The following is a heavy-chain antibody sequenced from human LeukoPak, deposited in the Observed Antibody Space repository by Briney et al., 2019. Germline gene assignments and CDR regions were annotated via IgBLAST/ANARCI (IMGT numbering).Heavy chain of an antibody. Sequence: SETLSLTCAVYGGSFSGYYWSWIRQPPGKGLEWIGEINHSGSTNYNPSLKSRVTITVDTSKNQFSLKLSSVTAADTAVYYCAGHQVGSSSRAFDIWGQGTMVTVSS. D-gene: IGHD6-13*01. CDR3: AGHQVGSSSRAFDI. V-gene: IGHV4-34*01. CDR2: INHSGST. J-gene: IGHJ3*02. CDR1: GGSFSGYY.